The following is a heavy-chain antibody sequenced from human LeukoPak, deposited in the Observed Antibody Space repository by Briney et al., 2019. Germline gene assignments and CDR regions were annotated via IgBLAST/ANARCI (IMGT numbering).Heavy chain of an antibody. V-gene: IGHV3-64*01. CDR3: ASSHGSGKTYYFDY. CDR2: ISSNGGST. CDR1: GFTFSSYW. Sequence: HSGGSLRLSCAASGFTFSSYWMSWVRQAPGKGLEYVSAISSNGGSTYYANSVKGRFTISRDNSKNTLYLQMGSLRAEDMAVYYCASSHGSGKTYYFDYWGQGTLVTVSS. J-gene: IGHJ4*02. D-gene: IGHD3-10*01.